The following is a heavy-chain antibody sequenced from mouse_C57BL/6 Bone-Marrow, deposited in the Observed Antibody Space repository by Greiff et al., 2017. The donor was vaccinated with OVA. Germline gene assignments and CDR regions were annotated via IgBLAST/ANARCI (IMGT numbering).Heavy chain of an antibody. CDR3: ARGLLRSY. V-gene: IGHV1-82*01. Sequence: VKLQESGPELVKPGASVKISCKASGYAFSSSWMNWVKQRPGKGLEWIGRIYPGDGDTNYNGKFKGKATLTADKSSSTAYMQLSSLTSEDSAVYFCARGLLRSYWGQGTTLTVSS. CDR1: GYAFSSSW. CDR2: IYPGDGDT. J-gene: IGHJ2*01. D-gene: IGHD2-3*01.